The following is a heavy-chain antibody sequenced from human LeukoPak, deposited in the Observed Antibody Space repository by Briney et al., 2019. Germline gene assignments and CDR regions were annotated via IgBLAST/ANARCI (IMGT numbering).Heavy chain of an antibody. J-gene: IGHJ4*02. Sequence: QPGRSLRLSCAASGFTFSSYGMHWVRQAPGKGLEWVAVIWYDGSNKYYEDSVKGRFTISRDNSKNTLYLQMNSLRAEDTAVYYCARDLYDSSGHQYFDYWGQGTLVTVSS. D-gene: IGHD3-22*01. V-gene: IGHV3-33*01. CDR2: IWYDGSNK. CDR1: GFTFSSYG. CDR3: ARDLYDSSGHQYFDY.